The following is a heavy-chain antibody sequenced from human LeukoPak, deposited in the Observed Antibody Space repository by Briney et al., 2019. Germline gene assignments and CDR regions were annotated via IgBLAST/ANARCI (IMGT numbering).Heavy chain of an antibody. CDR1: GFTFSSYW. Sequence: PGGSLRLSCAASGFTFSSYWMSWVRQAPGKGLEWVANIKQDGSEKYYVDSVKGRFTISRDNAKNSLYLQMNSLRAEDTAVYYCARKSYSSGWYVFDYWGQGTLVTVSS. CDR2: IKQDGSEK. V-gene: IGHV3-7*01. D-gene: IGHD6-19*01. CDR3: ARKSYSSGWYVFDY. J-gene: IGHJ4*02.